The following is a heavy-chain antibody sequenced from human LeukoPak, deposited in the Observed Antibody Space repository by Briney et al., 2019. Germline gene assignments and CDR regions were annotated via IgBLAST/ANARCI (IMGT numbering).Heavy chain of an antibody. V-gene: IGHV4-38-2*01. CDR2: IYHSGST. CDR1: GYSISSGYY. D-gene: IGHD3-22*01. J-gene: IGHJ4*02. Sequence: SETLSFTCAVSGYSISSGYYWGWIRQPPGKGLEWIGNIYHSGSTYYNPSLKSRVTISVDTSKNQFSLKLSSVTVADTAVYYCARYPYDNSGFYQIGFDYWGQGTLVTVSS. CDR3: ARYPYDNSGFYQIGFDY.